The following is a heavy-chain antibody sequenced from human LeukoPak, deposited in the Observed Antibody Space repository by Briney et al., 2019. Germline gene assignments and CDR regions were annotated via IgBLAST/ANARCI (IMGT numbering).Heavy chain of an antibody. CDR2: IYYSGST. J-gene: IGHJ4*02. Sequence: SETLSLTCTVSGGSISSYYWSWIRQPPGKGLEWFGYIYYSGSTNYNPSLKSRVTISVDTSKNQFSLKLSSVTAADTAVYYCARDDGRTTPYYFDYWGQGTLVTVSS. V-gene: IGHV4-59*01. CDR1: GGSISSYY. CDR3: ARDDGRTTPYYFDY. D-gene: IGHD4-11*01.